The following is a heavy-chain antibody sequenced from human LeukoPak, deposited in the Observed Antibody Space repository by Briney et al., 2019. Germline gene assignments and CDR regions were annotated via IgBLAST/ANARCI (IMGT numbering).Heavy chain of an antibody. CDR2: ISGSGGST. D-gene: IGHD3-3*02. V-gene: IGHV3-23*01. CDR3: ARDPSISRGIYYYYYGMDV. Sequence: PGGSLRLSCAASGFTFSSYAMSWVRQAPGKGLEWVSAISGSGGSTYYADSVKGRFTISRDNSKNTLYLQMNSLRAEDTAVYYCARDPSISRGIYYYYYGMDVWGQGTTVTVSS. CDR1: GFTFSSYA. J-gene: IGHJ6*02.